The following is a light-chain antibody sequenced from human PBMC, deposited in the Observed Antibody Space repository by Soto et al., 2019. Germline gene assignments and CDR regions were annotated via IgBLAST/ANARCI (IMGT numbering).Light chain of an antibody. CDR2: DAS. CDR3: QQRSNWPPIT. CDR1: QSVSSY. J-gene: IGKJ5*01. Sequence: EIVLTQSPATLSLSPGERATLSCRASQSVSSYLAWYQQKPGQAPRLLIYDASNRATGIPPRFTCSRSGTDFTPTISSLEPEDFAVYYCQQRSNWPPITLGQGTRLEI. V-gene: IGKV3-11*01.